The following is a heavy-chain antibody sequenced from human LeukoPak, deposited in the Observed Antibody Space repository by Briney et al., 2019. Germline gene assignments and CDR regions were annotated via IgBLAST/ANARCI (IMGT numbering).Heavy chain of an antibody. Sequence: SETLSLTCTVSGASISRYYWSWIRQPPGKGLEWIGSISYSGSTNYNPSLKSRVTISVDTSKNQFSLKLSSVTAADTAVYYCARLRLFPDYFDYWGQGTLVSVSS. CDR2: ISYSGST. CDR3: ARLRLFPDYFDY. V-gene: IGHV4-59*01. J-gene: IGHJ4*02. D-gene: IGHD3-22*01. CDR1: GASISRYY.